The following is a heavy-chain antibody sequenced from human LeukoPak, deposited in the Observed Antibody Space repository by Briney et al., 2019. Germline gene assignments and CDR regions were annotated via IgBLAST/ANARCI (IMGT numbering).Heavy chain of an antibody. D-gene: IGHD2-2*01. J-gene: IGHJ5*02. CDR1: GYTFTSYG. Sequence: GASVKVSCKASGYTFTSYGISWVRQAPGQGFEWVGLIYPAGGWTNYAQKFQGRVTMTTDTSTSTVYMELSSLRSEDTAVYYCARDMPHNCFDPWGQGTLVSVSP. V-gene: IGHV1-18*01. CDR3: ARDMPHNCFDP. CDR2: IYPAGGWT.